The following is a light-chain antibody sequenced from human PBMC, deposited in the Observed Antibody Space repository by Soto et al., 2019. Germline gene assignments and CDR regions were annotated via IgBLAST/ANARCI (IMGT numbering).Light chain of an antibody. J-gene: IGKJ1*01. CDR1: QRIGTW. Sequence: DIQMTQSPSTLSASVGDSVSITCRASQRIGTWLTWYQQKPGKVPKLLIYDASHLTSGVPSRFSGSGSGTEFTLSISSLQPDDFATYYCQHYNSYSEAFGQGTKVELK. CDR3: QHYNSYSEA. V-gene: IGKV1-5*01. CDR2: DAS.